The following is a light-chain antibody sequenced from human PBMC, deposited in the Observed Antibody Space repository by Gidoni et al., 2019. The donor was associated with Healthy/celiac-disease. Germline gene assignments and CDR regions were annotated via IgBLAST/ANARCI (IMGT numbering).Light chain of an antibody. CDR3: QQRSNWPGT. Sequence: PATLSLSPGERATLSCRASQSVSSYLAWYQQKPGQAPRLLIYDASNRATGIPARFSGSGSGTDFTLTISSLEPEDFAVYYCQQRSNWPGTFGQGTKVEIK. J-gene: IGKJ1*01. CDR1: QSVSSY. CDR2: DAS. V-gene: IGKV3-11*01.